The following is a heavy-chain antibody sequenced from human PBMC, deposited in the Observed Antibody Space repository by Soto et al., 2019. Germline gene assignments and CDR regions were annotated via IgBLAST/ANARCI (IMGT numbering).Heavy chain of an antibody. Sequence: GGSLRLSCEASGFTFSSYTMNWVRRAPGKGLEWVATIGGSGDGTYYAASVKGRFTISRDNSKNTLYLQMNSLRAEDTAVYYCAKDVAGSSSPVDYWGQGTLVTVSS. CDR3: AKDVAGSSSPVDY. J-gene: IGHJ4*02. D-gene: IGHD6-6*01. CDR1: GFTFSSYT. V-gene: IGHV3-23*01. CDR2: IGGSGDGT.